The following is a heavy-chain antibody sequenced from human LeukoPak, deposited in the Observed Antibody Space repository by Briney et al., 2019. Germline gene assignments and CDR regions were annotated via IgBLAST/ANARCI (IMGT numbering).Heavy chain of an antibody. Sequence: PSETLSLTCTVSGGSISSYYWSWIRQPAGKGLEWIGRIYTSGSTNYNPSLKSRVTMSVDTSKNQFSLKLGSVTAADTAVYYCARASTYDFWSGYYITYFDYWGQGTLVTVSS. V-gene: IGHV4-4*07. CDR1: GGSISSYY. CDR2: IYTSGST. D-gene: IGHD3-3*01. CDR3: ARASTYDFWSGYYITYFDY. J-gene: IGHJ4*02.